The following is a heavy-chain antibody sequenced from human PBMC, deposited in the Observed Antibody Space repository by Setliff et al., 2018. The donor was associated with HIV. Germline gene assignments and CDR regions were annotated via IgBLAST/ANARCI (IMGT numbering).Heavy chain of an antibody. D-gene: IGHD6-19*01. CDR3: ARVTNSGKGRFDY. Sequence: SETLSLTCAVYGGSFSGYYWSWIRQPPGKGLEWIGEIDHSGSTKYNPSLKSRVTISVDTSKNQFSLKLRSVTAADTAVYYCARVTNSGKGRFDYWGQGTLVTVS. V-gene: IGHV4-34*01. CDR1: GGSFSGYY. CDR2: IDHSGST. J-gene: IGHJ4*02.